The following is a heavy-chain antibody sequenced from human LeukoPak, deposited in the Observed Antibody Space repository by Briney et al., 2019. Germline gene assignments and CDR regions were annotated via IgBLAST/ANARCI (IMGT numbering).Heavy chain of an antibody. J-gene: IGHJ6*02. Sequence: PSETLSLTCTVSGGSISSGGYYWSWIRQHPGKGLEWIGYIYYSGSTYYNPSLKSRVTISVDTSKNQFSLKLSSVTAADTAVYYCARGVILYYYYGMDVWGQGTTVTVPS. CDR2: IYYSGST. CDR1: GGSISSGGYY. V-gene: IGHV4-31*03. CDR3: ARGVILYYYYGMDV. D-gene: IGHD2/OR15-2a*01.